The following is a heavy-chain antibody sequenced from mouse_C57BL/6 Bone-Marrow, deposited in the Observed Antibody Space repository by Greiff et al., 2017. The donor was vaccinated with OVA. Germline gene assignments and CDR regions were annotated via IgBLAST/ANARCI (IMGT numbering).Heavy chain of an antibody. CDR1: GFTFSSYA. J-gene: IGHJ4*01. CDR2: ISSGGDYT. D-gene: IGHD1-1*01. V-gene: IGHV5-9-1*02. Sequence: EVKLVESGEGLVKPEGSLKLSCAASGFTFSSYAMSWVRQTPEKRLEWVAYISSGGDYTYYADTVKGRFTISRANARNTLYLQMSSLKSEDTAMYYCTRSRYCYGHAIDYWGQGTSVTVSS. CDR3: TRSRYCYGHAIDY.